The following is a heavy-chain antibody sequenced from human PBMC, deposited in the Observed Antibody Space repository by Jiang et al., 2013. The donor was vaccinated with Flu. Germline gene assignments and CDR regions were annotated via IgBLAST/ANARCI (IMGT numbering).Heavy chain of an antibody. D-gene: IGHD5-18*01. V-gene: IGHV1-3*01. CDR2: INAGNGNT. CDR1: GYTFTSYA. CDR3: AVVDTAMAAFDY. Sequence: SGAEVKKPGASVKVSCKASGYTFTSYAMHWVRQAPGQRLEWMGWINAGNGNTKYSQKFQGRVTITRDTSASTAYMELSSLRSEDTAVYYCAVVDTAMAAFDYWGQGTLVTVSS. J-gene: IGHJ4*02.